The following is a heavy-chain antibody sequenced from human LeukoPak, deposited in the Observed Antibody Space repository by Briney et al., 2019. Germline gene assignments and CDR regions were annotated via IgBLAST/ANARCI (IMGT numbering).Heavy chain of an antibody. J-gene: IGHJ6*02. Sequence: SQTLSLTCAISGDSVSSNSAAWIWIRQSPSRGLEWLGRAYYRSKWYNDYAVSVRSRITINPDTSKNHFSLQLNSVTPEDTAVYYCARGDYSVYYYYSGMDVWGQGTTVTVSS. CDR1: GDSVSSNSAA. CDR3: ARGDYSVYYYYSGMDV. V-gene: IGHV6-1*01. CDR2: AYYRSKWYN. D-gene: IGHD4-11*01.